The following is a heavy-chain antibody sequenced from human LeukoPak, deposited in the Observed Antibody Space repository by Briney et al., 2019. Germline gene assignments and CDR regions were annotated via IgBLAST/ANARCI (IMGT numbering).Heavy chain of an antibody. D-gene: IGHD2-8*01. CDR2: IHPHGRYA. CDR3: VRYDVDARRFDY. CDR1: GFAFSDYF. V-gene: IGHV3-74*03. J-gene: IGHJ4*02. Sequence: GGSLRLSCAASGFAFSDYFMHWVRQSPEKGLVWVSDIHPHGRYAAYADSVRGRFTISRVNVENTLYLQMNSLSADDTAMYYCVRYDVDARRFDYWGQGTLVTVSS.